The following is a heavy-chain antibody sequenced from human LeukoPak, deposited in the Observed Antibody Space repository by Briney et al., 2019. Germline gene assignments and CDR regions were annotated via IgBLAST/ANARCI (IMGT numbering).Heavy chain of an antibody. CDR2: ISGGGGSA. CDR3: ARGDFDWTTDAFDI. Sequence: HPGGSLRLSCAASGFTFSNYAMSWVRQAPGKGLEWVSAISGGGGSAYYADSVKGRFTISRDNSKNTLYLQMNSLRAEDTAVYYCARGDFDWTTDAFDIWGQGTMVTVSS. J-gene: IGHJ3*02. CDR1: GFTFSNYA. D-gene: IGHD3-9*01. V-gene: IGHV3-23*01.